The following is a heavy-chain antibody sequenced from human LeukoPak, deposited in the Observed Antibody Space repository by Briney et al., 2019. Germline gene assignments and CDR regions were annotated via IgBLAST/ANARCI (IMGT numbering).Heavy chain of an antibody. CDR2: ITSSSSYI. Sequence: GGSLRLSCAASGVTFSSYSMNWVRQAPGKGREWVASITSSSSYIYYADSVKGRFTISRDNAKNSLYLQMNSLRAEDTAVYYCARELYCSGGSCYSYYYYGMDVWGKGTTVTVSS. CDR1: GVTFSSYS. D-gene: IGHD2-15*01. V-gene: IGHV3-21*01. J-gene: IGHJ6*04. CDR3: ARELYCSGGSCYSYYYYGMDV.